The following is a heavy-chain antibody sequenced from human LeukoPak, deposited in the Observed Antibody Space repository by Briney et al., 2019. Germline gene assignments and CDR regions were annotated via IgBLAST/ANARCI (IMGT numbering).Heavy chain of an antibody. CDR1: GGSISSSSYY. V-gene: IGHV4-39*01. Sequence: SETLSLTCTVSGGSISSSSYYWGWIRQPPGKGLEWIGSIHYSGSTYYNPSLKSRVTISVNTSKNQFSLKLSSVTAADTAVYYCARQNGDHGRPPYYFDYWGQGTLVTVSS. CDR2: IHYSGST. CDR3: ARQNGDHGRPPYYFDY. D-gene: IGHD4-17*01. J-gene: IGHJ4*02.